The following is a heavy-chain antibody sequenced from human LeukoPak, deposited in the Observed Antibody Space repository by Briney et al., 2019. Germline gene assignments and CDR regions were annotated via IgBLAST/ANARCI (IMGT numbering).Heavy chain of an antibody. CDR3: AKGSHGWTFNV. CDR1: GLSFSDNY. D-gene: IGHD2-2*03. J-gene: IGHJ4*02. CDR2: INSDGSMT. V-gene: IGHV3-11*01. Sequence: GGSLRLSCAASGLSFSDNYMGWLRQPPGKGLEWLSYINSDGSMTKYTASVRGRFTISRDNAKRSVFLQMNNLRANDTARYYCAKGSHGWTFNVWGQGSQVTVSS.